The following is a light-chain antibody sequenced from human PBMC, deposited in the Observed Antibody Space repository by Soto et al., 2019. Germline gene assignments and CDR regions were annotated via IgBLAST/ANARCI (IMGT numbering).Light chain of an antibody. CDR2: KAS. Sequence: DIQMTQSPSTLSASIGDRVTITCRASQSINSWLAWYQQRPGKAPKLLIYKASTLQSGVPSRFSGSGSGTEFTLTISSLQPDDFATYYCQQYKSYLWTFGQGTKVDIK. CDR3: QQYKSYLWT. CDR1: QSINSW. V-gene: IGKV1-5*03. J-gene: IGKJ1*01.